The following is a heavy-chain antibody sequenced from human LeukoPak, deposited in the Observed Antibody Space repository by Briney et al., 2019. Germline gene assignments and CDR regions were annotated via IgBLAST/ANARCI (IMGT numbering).Heavy chain of an antibody. J-gene: IGHJ2*01. CDR1: GGSFSIYY. CDR3: ARGLGGGNSVYFDL. Sequence: PSETLSLTCAVYGGSFSIYYWSWIRQPPGKGLEWIAEINRSESTNYNPSLKSRVTISVDTSKNQVSLKLNSVTAADTAVYYCARGLGGGNSVYFDLWGRGTLVTVSS. CDR2: INRSEST. V-gene: IGHV4-34*01. D-gene: IGHD4-23*01.